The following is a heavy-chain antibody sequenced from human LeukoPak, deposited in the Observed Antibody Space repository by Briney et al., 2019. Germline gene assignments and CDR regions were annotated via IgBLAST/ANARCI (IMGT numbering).Heavy chain of an antibody. J-gene: IGHJ5*02. CDR3: ARAPYSSSWYDPNWFDP. D-gene: IGHD6-13*01. CDR2: MNPNSGNT. Sequence: ASVKVSCKASGYTFSNYGISWVRQAPGQGLEWMGWMNPNSGNTGYAQKFQGRVTMTRNTSISTAYMELSSLRSEDTAVYYCARAPYSSSWYDPNWFDPWGQGTLVTVSS. V-gene: IGHV1-8*02. CDR1: GYTFSNYG.